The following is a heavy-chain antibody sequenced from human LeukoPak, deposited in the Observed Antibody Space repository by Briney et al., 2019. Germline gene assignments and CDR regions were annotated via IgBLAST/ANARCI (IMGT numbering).Heavy chain of an antibody. CDR3: ARGLEWLTRRHNWFDP. CDR2: ISAYNGNT. CDR1: GYTFSNYA. Sequence: ASVTVSFKASGYTFSNYAITWVRQAPGQGLEWMGWISAYNGNTNYAQKLQGRVTMTTDTSTNTAYLELRSLRSDDTAVYYCARGLEWLTRRHNWFDPWGQGTLVTVSS. D-gene: IGHD3-3*01. V-gene: IGHV1-18*01. J-gene: IGHJ5*02.